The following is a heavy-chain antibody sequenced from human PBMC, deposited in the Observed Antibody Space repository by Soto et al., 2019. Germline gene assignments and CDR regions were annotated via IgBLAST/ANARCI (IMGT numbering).Heavy chain of an antibody. CDR2: INPVGGST. CDR3: ARAPGDCRNGVCYDPTGMDV. V-gene: IGHV1-46*04. J-gene: IGHJ6*02. D-gene: IGHD2-8*01. Sequence: ASVKVSCKASGYTFTTYYMHWVRQAPGQGLEWMGIINPVGGSTTYVERLQGRVTMTRDTSTNTVYMELRSLRPEDTAVYYCARAPGDCRNGVCYDPTGMDVWGQGTAVTVSS. CDR1: GYTFTTYY.